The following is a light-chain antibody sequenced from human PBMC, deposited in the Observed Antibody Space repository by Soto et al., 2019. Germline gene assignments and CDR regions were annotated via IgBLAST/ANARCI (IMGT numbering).Light chain of an antibody. V-gene: IGKV1-39*01. CDR3: QQSFSIPFT. J-gene: IGKJ3*01. CDR1: QTIGKY. Sequence: DIQMTQSPSSLSATVGDRVTITCRASQTIGKYLNWYQQQPGKVPKLLIYDASYLQSGVPSRFSGSESGTDFTLNISDLRPEDFATYYCQQSFSIPFTFGPGT. CDR2: DAS.